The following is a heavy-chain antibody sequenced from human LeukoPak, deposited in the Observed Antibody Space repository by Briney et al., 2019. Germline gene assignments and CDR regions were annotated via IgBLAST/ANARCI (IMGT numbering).Heavy chain of an antibody. CDR3: ARGGYCSSTSCDTRWYNWFDP. D-gene: IGHD2-2*02. V-gene: IGHV7-4-1*02. CDR2: INTNTGNP. J-gene: IGHJ5*02. CDR1: GYTFTSYA. Sequence: ASVKVSCKASGYTFTSYAMNWVRQAPGQGLEWMGWINTNTGNPTYAQGFTGRFVFSLDTSVSTAYLQISSLKAEDTAVYYCARGGYCSSTSCDTRWYNWFDPWGQGTLVTVSS.